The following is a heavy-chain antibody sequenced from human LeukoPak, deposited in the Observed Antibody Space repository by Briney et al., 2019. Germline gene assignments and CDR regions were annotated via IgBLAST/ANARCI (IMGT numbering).Heavy chain of an antibody. CDR3: AREVYDKDAFDI. V-gene: IGHV4-39*07. CDR1: GGSISSSSYY. J-gene: IGHJ3*02. CDR2: IYYSGST. D-gene: IGHD3-3*01. Sequence: SKTLSLTCTVSGGSISSSSYYWGWIRQPPGKGLEWIGSIYYSGSTYYNPSLKSRVTISVDASKNQFSLKLSSVTAADTAVYYCAREVYDKDAFDIWGQGTMVTVSS.